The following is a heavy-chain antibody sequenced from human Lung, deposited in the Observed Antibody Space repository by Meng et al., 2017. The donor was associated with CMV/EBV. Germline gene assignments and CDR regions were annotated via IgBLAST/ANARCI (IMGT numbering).Heavy chain of an antibody. Sequence: ASVKVSXKASDYTFSSYGISWVRQAPGQGLEWMGWISGYNGNTNYAQRLQGRVTMTTDTSTSTAYMELRSLRFDDTAVYYCARDRAMGSSWFDPWGQGPLVTVSS. D-gene: IGHD2-2*01. CDR3: ARDRAMGSSWFDP. V-gene: IGHV1-18*01. J-gene: IGHJ5*02. CDR2: ISGYNGNT. CDR1: DYTFSSYG.